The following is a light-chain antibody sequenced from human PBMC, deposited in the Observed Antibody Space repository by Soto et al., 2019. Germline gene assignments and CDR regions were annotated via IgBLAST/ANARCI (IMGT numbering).Light chain of an antibody. CDR3: SSCTSSSTLV. V-gene: IGLV2-14*01. J-gene: IGLJ2*01. Sequence: QSALTQPASVSGSPGQSITISCTGTSSDVGGYNYVSWYQQHAGKAPKLMIYEVSNRPSGVSNRFSGSKSANTASLTISGLQAEDEADYYCSSCTSSSTLVFGGGTKVTVL. CDR1: SSDVGGYNY. CDR2: EVS.